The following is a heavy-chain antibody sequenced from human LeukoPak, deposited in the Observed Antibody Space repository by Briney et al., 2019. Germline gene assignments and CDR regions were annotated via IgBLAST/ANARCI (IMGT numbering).Heavy chain of an antibody. Sequence: SETLSLTCTVSGGSISSVSYYWSWIRQPAGKGLEWIGRIYTSGSTNYNPSLKSRVTISVDTSKNQFSLKLSSVTAADTAVYYCARVGITIYTGAFDIWGQGTMVTVSS. CDR2: IYTSGST. CDR3: ARVGITIYTGAFDI. V-gene: IGHV4-61*02. J-gene: IGHJ3*02. D-gene: IGHD3-9*01. CDR1: GGSISSVSYY.